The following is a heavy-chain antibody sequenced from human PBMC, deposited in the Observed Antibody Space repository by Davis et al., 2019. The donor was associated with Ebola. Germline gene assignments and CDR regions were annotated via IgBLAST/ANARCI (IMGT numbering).Heavy chain of an antibody. CDR2: LGTSADT. CDR3: AKDTSNIWFDK. D-gene: IGHD1-26*01. J-gene: IGHJ3*02. CDR1: GFIFRSYV. Sequence: SCAASGFIFRSYVMSWVRQAPGKGLEWVSTLGTSADTYYADSVKGRFTISRDNSKNTLYLQMNGLRVEDTAIYYCAKDTSNIWFDKWGQGTMVTVSS. V-gene: IGHV3-23*01.